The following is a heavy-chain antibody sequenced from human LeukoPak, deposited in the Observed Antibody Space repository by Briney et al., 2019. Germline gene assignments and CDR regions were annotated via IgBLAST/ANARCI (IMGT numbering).Heavy chain of an antibody. Sequence: PSETLSLTCTVSGGSISNYYWSWIRQPPGKGLEWIGSIYHSGSTYYNPSLKSRVTISVDTSKNQFSLKMSSVTAADTAVYYCARLRASRRWPFDYWGQGTLVSVSS. V-gene: IGHV4-59*01. CDR3: ARLRASRRWPFDY. D-gene: IGHD5-24*01. CDR2: IYHSGST. J-gene: IGHJ4*02. CDR1: GGSISNYY.